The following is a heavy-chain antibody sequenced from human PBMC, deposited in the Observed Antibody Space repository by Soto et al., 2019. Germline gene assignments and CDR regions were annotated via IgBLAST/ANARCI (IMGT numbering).Heavy chain of an antibody. CDR2: IAYDGTNE. D-gene: IGHD6-19*01. CDR1: GGNFRDYG. CDR3: AKDIKQWLLHSYFDS. J-gene: IGHJ4*02. V-gene: IGHV3-30*18. Sequence: TGGSLRLSCTAAGGNFRDYGRRWVRQAPGKGLEWVALIAYDGTNEYYADSVKGRFTISRDNSKNTLYLQMNSLRPEDTATYYCAKDIKQWLLHSYFDSWGQGVLVTGSS.